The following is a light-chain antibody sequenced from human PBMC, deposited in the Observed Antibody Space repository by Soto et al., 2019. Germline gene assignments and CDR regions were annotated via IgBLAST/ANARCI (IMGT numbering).Light chain of an antibody. CDR2: GAS. V-gene: IGKV1-33*01. J-gene: IGKJ3*01. CDR3: QHYNNLPPFT. CDR1: QDIRTS. Sequence: DLQMTQSPSSLSASVGARVSITCQASQDIRTSLSWFQHQPGRAPKLLIYGASYLETGVPSRFRGSGSGTDFTITISSLQPEDIATYYCQHYNNLPPFTFGPGTIVDIK.